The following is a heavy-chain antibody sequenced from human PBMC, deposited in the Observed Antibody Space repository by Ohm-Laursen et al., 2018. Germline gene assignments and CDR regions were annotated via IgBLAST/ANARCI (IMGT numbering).Heavy chain of an antibody. J-gene: IGHJ6*02. V-gene: IGHV3-23*01. Sequence: GSLRLSCTASGFTFTNYAMTWVRQAPGKGLEWVSGISGSGTNTYYEDSVKGRFTISRDNAKNTLYVQMNSLRAEDTAVYSCAKDQGVTTSGHFYYGMDVWGQGTTVTVSS. CDR1: GFTFTNYA. CDR3: AKDQGVTTSGHFYYGMDV. D-gene: IGHD2-21*02. CDR2: ISGSGTNT.